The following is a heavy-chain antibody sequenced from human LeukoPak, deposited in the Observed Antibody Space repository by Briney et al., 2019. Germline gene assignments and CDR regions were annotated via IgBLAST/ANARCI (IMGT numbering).Heavy chain of an antibody. D-gene: IGHD3-10*01. J-gene: IGHJ4*02. CDR1: GGSISSYY. CDR2: IYYTGST. Sequence: SETLSLTCSISGGSISSYYWSWVRQPPGKGLEWIAYIYYTGSTNYNPSLESRVTISIDTSKNQFSLKLSSVTAADTAVYYCATSRAFRGAYYFDHWGQGTLVTVSS. V-gene: IGHV4-59*01. CDR3: ATSRAFRGAYYFDH.